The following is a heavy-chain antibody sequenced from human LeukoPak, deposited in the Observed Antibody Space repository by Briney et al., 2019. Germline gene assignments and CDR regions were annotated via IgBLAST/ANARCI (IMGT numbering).Heavy chain of an antibody. CDR2: INHSGST. J-gene: IGHJ4*02. D-gene: IGHD5-18*01. CDR1: GGSFSGYY. CDR3: ARVRGYSYGFDY. V-gene: IGHV4-34*01. Sequence: SETLSLTCAVYGGSFSGYYWSWIRQPPGKGLEWIGEINHSGSTNYNPSLKSRVTISVDTSKNQFSLKLSSVTAADTAVYYCARVRGYSYGFDYWGQGTLVTVSS.